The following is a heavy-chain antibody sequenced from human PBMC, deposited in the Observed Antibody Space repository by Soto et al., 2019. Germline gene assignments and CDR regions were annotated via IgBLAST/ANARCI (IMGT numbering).Heavy chain of an antibody. CDR2: IWNDENNR. CDR1: GFTFSDYG. Sequence: PGGSLRLSCAASGFTFSDYGMHWVRQAPGKGLEWMAVIWNDENNRFYADSVKGRFTISRDNSKNTLYLQMNSLRAEDTAVYYCATLGYQLLTRSGVGMDVWGQGTTVTVSS. V-gene: IGHV3-33*01. CDR3: ATLGYQLLTRSGVGMDV. D-gene: IGHD1-1*01. J-gene: IGHJ6*02.